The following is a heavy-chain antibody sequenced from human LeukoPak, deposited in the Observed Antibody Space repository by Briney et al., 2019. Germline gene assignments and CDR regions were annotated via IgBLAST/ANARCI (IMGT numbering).Heavy chain of an antibody. D-gene: IGHD1-26*01. Sequence: SVKVSCKASGGTFSSYAISWVRQAPGQGLEWMGGIIPIFGTANYAQKFQGRVTITTGESTSTAYMELSSLRSEDTAVYYCARGVEWELRTRAFDIWGQGTMVTVSS. CDR3: ARGVEWELRTRAFDI. J-gene: IGHJ3*02. CDR2: IIPIFGTA. CDR1: GGTFSSYA. V-gene: IGHV1-69*05.